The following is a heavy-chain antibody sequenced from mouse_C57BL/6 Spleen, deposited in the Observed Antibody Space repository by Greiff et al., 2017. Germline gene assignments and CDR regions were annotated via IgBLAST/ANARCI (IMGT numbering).Heavy chain of an antibody. V-gene: IGHV5-17*01. CDR3: ARDRYGSSYFDY. CDR1: GFTFSDYG. J-gene: IGHJ2*01. D-gene: IGHD1-1*01. Sequence: EVKVVESGGGLVKPGGSLKLSCAASGFTFSDYGMHWVRQAPEKGLEWVAYISSGSSTIYYADTVKGRFTISRDNAKNTLFLQMTSLRSEDTAMYYCARDRYGSSYFDYWGQGTTLTVSS. CDR2: ISSGSSTI.